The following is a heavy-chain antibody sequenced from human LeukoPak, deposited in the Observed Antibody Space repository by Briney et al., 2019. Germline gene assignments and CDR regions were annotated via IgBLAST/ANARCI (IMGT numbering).Heavy chain of an antibody. V-gene: IGHV6-1*01. CDR3: ARGVGWFDP. Sequence: SQTLSLTCVISGDSVSSNSAAWSWIRQSPSRGLEWLGRTYYRSKWYNDYAVSVKSRITINPDTSKNQFSLHLNSVTPEDTAVYYYARGVGWFDPWGQGTLVTVSS. J-gene: IGHJ5*02. CDR1: GDSVSSNSAA. CDR2: TYYRSKWYN.